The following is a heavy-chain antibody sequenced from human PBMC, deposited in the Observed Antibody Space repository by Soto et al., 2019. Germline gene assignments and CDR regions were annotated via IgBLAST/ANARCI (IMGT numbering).Heavy chain of an antibody. J-gene: IGHJ4*02. D-gene: IGHD5-18*01. CDR1: GGSISSGGYY. Sequence: QVQLQESGPGLVKPSQTLSLTCTVSGGSISSGGYYWSWIRQHPGKGLEWIGYIYYSGSTYYNPSLQSRGAXXVXTXXNQFSLKLSSVTAADTAVYYCARSLSVDTAMVYGYWGQGTLVTVSS. V-gene: IGHV4-31*03. CDR3: ARSLSVDTAMVYGY. CDR2: IYYSGST.